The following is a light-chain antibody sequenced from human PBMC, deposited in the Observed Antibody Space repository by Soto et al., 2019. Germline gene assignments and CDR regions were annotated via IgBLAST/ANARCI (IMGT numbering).Light chain of an antibody. CDR3: QQYNDWPSNT. V-gene: IGKV3-15*01. J-gene: IGKJ2*01. CDR1: QSVDGN. CDR2: DAA. Sequence: EIVMTQSPVILSVSPGERATLSCRASQSVDGNLAWYQHKPGQAPRLLVYDAATRATGIPARFSGSGSGTEFTLTINSLQSEDFGLYYCQQYNDWPSNTLGQGTKLEIK.